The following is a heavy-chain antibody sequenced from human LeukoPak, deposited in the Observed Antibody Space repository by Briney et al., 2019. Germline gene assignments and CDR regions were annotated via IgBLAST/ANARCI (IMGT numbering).Heavy chain of an antibody. CDR3: AKAPERSCNGASCYPLDY. Sequence: GGSLRLSCAASGFTFSDYYMSWIRQAPGKGLEWVSYISSSGSTIYYADSVKGRFTISRDNSKNTLYLQMNSLRVEDTAVYYCAKAPERSCNGASCYPLDYWGQGTLVTVSS. CDR1: GFTFSDYY. CDR2: ISSSGSTI. V-gene: IGHV3-11*01. J-gene: IGHJ4*02. D-gene: IGHD2-15*01.